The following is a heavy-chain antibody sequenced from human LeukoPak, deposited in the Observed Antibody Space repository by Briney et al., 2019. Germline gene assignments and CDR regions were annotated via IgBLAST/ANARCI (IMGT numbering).Heavy chain of an antibody. CDR2: IIPIFGTA. D-gene: IGHD3-22*01. CDR1: GGTFSSYA. Sequence: ASVKVSCKASGGTFSSYAISWVRQAPGQGLEWMGGIIPIFGTANYAQRFQDRVTITADESTSTAYMELSSLRSEETTVYYCARVKTDLFYYDSSGYYFDYWGQGTLVTVSS. V-gene: IGHV1-69*01. CDR3: ARVKTDLFYYDSSGYYFDY. J-gene: IGHJ4*02.